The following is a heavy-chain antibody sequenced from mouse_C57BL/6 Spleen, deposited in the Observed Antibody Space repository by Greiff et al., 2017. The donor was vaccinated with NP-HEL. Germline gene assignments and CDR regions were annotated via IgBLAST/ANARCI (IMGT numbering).Heavy chain of an antibody. V-gene: IGHV5-4*01. J-gene: IGHJ2*01. CDR1: GFTFSSYA. Sequence: EVQVVESGGGLVKPGGSLKLSCAASGFTFSSYAMSWVRQTPEKRLEWVATISDGGSYTYYPDNVKGRFTISRDNAKNNLYLQMSHLKSEDTAMYYCARADSYGSTFFDYWGQGTTLTVSS. CDR3: ARADSYGSTFFDY. D-gene: IGHD1-1*01. CDR2: ISDGGSYT.